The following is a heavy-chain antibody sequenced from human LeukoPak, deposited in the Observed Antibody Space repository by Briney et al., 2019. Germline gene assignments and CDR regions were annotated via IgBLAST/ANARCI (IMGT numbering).Heavy chain of an antibody. CDR2: IYYSGST. CDR3: ARSNGQSLVLLY. Sequence: SETLSLTCTVSGGSISSYYWSWIRQPPGKGLEWIGYIYYSGSTNYNPSLKSRVTISVDTSKNQFSLKLSSVTAADTAVYYCARSNGQSLVLLYCGQGTLVTVSS. V-gene: IGHV4-59*12. J-gene: IGHJ4*02. CDR1: GGSISSYY. D-gene: IGHD6-19*01.